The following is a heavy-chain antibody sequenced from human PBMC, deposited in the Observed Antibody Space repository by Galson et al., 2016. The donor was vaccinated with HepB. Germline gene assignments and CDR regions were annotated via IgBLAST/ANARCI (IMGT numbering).Heavy chain of an antibody. CDR3: ARALGGDEDY. V-gene: IGHV3-21*01. Sequence: SLRLSCAASGFTFSTQSMNWVRQAPGKGLEWVASISSRSTYIHYADSVEGRFTISRDNAKNTLYLQMSSLRAEDTAVYHCARALGGDEDYWGQGTLVTVSS. CDR1: GFTFSTQS. D-gene: IGHD4-17*01. J-gene: IGHJ4*02. CDR2: ISSRSTYI.